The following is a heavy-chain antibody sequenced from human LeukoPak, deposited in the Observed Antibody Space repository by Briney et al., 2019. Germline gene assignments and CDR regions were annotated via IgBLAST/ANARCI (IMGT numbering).Heavy chain of an antibody. V-gene: IGHV3-43D*04. J-gene: IGHJ6*03. CDR1: GFTFDDYA. Sequence: GGSLRLSXAASGFTFDDYAMHWVRQAPGKGLEWVSLISWDGGSTYYADSVKGRFTISRDNSKNSLYLQMNSLRAEDTALYYCAKDIGYSGHVGYYYYMDVWGKGTTVTVSS. D-gene: IGHD5-12*01. CDR3: AKDIGYSGHVGYYYYMDV. CDR2: ISWDGGST.